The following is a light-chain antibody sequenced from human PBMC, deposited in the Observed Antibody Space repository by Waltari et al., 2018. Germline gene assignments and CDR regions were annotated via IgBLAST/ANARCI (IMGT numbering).Light chain of an antibody. Sequence: QSALTQPASVSGSPGQSLTIPCSGTVTYVVLYKYVSWYQQHPGIVPKLMIFDVTNRPSGVSSRFSGSKSGNTASLTISGLQTEDEADYYCSSYTISSTWVFGGGTKLTVL. CDR2: DVT. CDR3: SSYTISSTWV. CDR1: VTYVVLYKY. V-gene: IGLV2-14*03. J-gene: IGLJ3*02.